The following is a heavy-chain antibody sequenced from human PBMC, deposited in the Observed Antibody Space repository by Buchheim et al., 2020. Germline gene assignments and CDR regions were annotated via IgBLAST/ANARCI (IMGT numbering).Heavy chain of an antibody. CDR1: GYSFTNYW. CDR3: AGQGAFFSDNSAYVGY. Sequence: DVQLVQSGAEVKKPGESLKISCKGSGYSFTNYWIVWVRQMPGEGLEWLGIIYPGTSETRYSPSFQDQVPISAAKSINTAYPQWSSLKASDTAMYYCAGQGAFFSDNSAYVGYWGQGTL. CDR2: IYPGTSET. J-gene: IGHJ4*02. V-gene: IGHV5-51*01. D-gene: IGHD4/OR15-4a*01.